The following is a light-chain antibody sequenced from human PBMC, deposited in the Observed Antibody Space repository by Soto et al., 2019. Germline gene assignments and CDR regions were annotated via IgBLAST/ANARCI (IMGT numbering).Light chain of an antibody. CDR2: GAS. CDR1: QSISSNY. V-gene: IGKV3-20*01. Sequence: EIVLTQSPGTLSLSPGERATLSCRASQSISSNYLAWYQQKPGQAPRLLIYGASSRATDIPDRFSGSGSGTDFTLTISRLKPEDFAVYYCQQYGSSRWTFGQGTKVEIK. CDR3: QQYGSSRWT. J-gene: IGKJ1*01.